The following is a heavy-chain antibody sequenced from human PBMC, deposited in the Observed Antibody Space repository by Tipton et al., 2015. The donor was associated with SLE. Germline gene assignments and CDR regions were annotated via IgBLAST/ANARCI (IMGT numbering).Heavy chain of an antibody. D-gene: IGHD4-17*01. CDR3: AKDHYGSWLLDY. V-gene: IGHV3-33*06. Sequence: SLRLSCAASGFKFEDFAMHWVRQIPGKGLEWVAVIWFDVITKYYADSVKGRFTISRDNSKNTLYLQMNSLRAEDTAVYYCAKDHYGSWLLDYWGQGTLVTVSS. CDR1: GFKFEDFA. J-gene: IGHJ4*02. CDR2: IWFDVITK.